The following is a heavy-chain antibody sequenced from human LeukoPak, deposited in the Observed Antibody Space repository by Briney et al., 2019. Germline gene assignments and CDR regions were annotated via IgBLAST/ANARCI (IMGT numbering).Heavy chain of an antibody. CDR3: ARDTYYYDSSGYHYPGGCDY. V-gene: IGHV3-20*04. D-gene: IGHD3-22*01. CDR1: GFKFDDYG. Sequence: GGSLRLSCAASGFKFDDYGMSWVRQAPGKGLEWVSGLDWNGGSTNYADSVKGRFTISRDNAKNSLYLQMNSLRAEDTAVYYCARDTYYYDSSGYHYPGGCDYWGQGTLVTVSS. CDR2: LDWNGGST. J-gene: IGHJ4*02.